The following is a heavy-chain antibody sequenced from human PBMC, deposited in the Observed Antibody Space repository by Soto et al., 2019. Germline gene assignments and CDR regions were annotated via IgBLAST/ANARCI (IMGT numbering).Heavy chain of an antibody. CDR1: DGSISSSSYY. Sequence: PSETLSLTCTVSDGSISSSSYYWGWIRQPPGKGLEWIGSIFYSGSTYHNPSLKSRDTVFVDTSKNQFSLKLSSVTAADTAVYYCVRQNFWSGYYYGMDVWGQGTTVTVSS. CDR2: IFYSGST. J-gene: IGHJ6*02. CDR3: VRQNFWSGYYYGMDV. D-gene: IGHD3-3*01. V-gene: IGHV4-39*01.